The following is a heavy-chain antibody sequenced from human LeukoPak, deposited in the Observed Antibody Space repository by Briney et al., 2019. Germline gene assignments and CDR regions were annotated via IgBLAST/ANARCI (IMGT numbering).Heavy chain of an antibody. D-gene: IGHD3-3*01. CDR3: AREYLLSPLFSGYYTSAFDI. J-gene: IGHJ3*02. CDR1: GFTFSSYS. V-gene: IGHV3-48*01. CDR2: ISNSSSTI. Sequence: GGSLRLSCAASGFTFSSYSMNWVRQAPGKGLEWVAYISNSSSTIYYADSVKGRFTISRDNAKNSLYLKMNSLRAEDTAVYYCAREYLLSPLFSGYYTSAFDIWGQGTMVTVSS.